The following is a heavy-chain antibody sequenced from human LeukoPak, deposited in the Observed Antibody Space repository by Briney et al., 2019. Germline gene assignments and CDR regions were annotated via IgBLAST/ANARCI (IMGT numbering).Heavy chain of an antibody. CDR1: GFSFISYG. D-gene: IGHD4-17*01. J-gene: IGHJ4*03. V-gene: IGHV3-30*18. CDR3: AKRPSDYGDYVSYFDY. Sequence: GGSLRLSCAASGFSFISYGMHWVRQAPGKGLDGVGVISDDGRSRDYADSVKGRFTISRDNSKDTLYLQMNSLRDEDTAVYYCAKRPSDYGDYVSYFDYWGQGTLLTVSS. CDR2: ISDDGRSR.